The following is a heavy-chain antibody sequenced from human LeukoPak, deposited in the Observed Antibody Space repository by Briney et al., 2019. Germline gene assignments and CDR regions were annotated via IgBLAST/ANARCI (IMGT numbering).Heavy chain of an antibody. CDR1: GFTFDDYG. J-gene: IGHJ6*03. CDR2: INWNGGST. V-gene: IGHV3-20*04. CDR3: AREVPGDYGDYEGYYYYMDV. D-gene: IGHD4-17*01. Sequence: GGSLRLSCAASGFTFDDYGMSWVRQAPGKGPEWVSGINWNGGSTGYADSVKGRFTISRDNAKNSLYLQMNSLRAEDTALYYCAREVPGDYGDYEGYYYYMDVWGKGTTVTVSS.